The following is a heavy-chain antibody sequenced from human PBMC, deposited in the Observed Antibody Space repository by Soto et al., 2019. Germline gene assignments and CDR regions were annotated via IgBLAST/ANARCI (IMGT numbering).Heavy chain of an antibody. CDR3: ARYYDFWSGYRNYYYYYMDV. CDR1: GYTFTSYG. D-gene: IGHD3-3*01. CDR2: ISAYNGNT. V-gene: IGHV1-18*01. J-gene: IGHJ6*03. Sequence: ASVKVSCKASGYTFTSYGISWVRQAPGQGLEWMGWISAYNGNTNYAQKLQGRVTMTTDTSTSTAYMELRSLRSDDTAVYYCARYYDFWSGYRNYYYYYMDVPGKGTTVTVSS.